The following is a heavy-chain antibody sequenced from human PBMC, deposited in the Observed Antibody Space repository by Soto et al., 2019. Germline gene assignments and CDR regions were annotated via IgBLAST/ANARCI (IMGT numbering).Heavy chain of an antibody. J-gene: IGHJ4*02. D-gene: IGHD6-6*01. CDR2: VYHSGST. CDR3: TSSYSTSSSPDY. V-gene: IGHV4-59*01. CDR1: GGSMRNYY. Sequence: SETLSLTCSVSGGSMRNYYWNWIRQPPGRGLEWIGCVYHSGSTNYNPSLKSRVSTSVDVSRNHFSLTLHSVTAADTAVYFCTSSYSTSSSPDYWGQGTLVTVSS.